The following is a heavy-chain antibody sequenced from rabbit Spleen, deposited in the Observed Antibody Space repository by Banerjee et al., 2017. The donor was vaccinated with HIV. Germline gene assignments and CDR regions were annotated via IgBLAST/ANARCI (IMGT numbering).Heavy chain of an antibody. CDR2: IVPIFGGT. V-gene: IGHV1S7*01. Sequence: QMVESGGGLVQPGGSLKLSCKASGFDFSTYSMSWVRQAPGKGLEWVGYIVPIFGGTYYASWVNGRFTISSHNAQNTLYLQLNSLTGADTATYFCVREAGYAGYPYANLWGQGTLVTVS. CDR1: GFDFSTYS. CDR3: VREAGYAGYPYANL. D-gene: IGHD6-1*01. J-gene: IGHJ4*01.